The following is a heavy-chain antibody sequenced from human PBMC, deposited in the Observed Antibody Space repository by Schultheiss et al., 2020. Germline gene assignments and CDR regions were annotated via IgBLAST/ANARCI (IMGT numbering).Heavy chain of an antibody. CDR2: IYTSGST. V-gene: IGHV4-61*02. CDR1: GGSISSGSYY. Sequence: SETLSLTCTVSGGSISSGSYYWSWIRQPAGKGLEWIGRIYTSGSTNYNPSLKSRVTISVDTSKNQFSLKLSSVTAADTAVYYCARGLNPDCSGGSCYSDWGWYYFDYWGQGTLVTVSS. CDR3: ARGLNPDCSGGSCYSDWGWYYFDY. D-gene: IGHD2-15*01. J-gene: IGHJ4*02.